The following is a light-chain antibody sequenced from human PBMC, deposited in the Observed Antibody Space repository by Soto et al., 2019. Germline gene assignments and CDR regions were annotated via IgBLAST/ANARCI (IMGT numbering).Light chain of an antibody. CDR2: KAS. CDR1: QSIDSW. J-gene: IGKJ4*01. V-gene: IGKV1-5*03. Sequence: DIQMTQSRSTLSASVGDSVTITCRASQSIDSWLAWYQQKPGKAPKLLIYKASTLESGVPSRFSGSGSGTEFTLTINSLQPDDFATYHCQQYKSYSFTFGGGTKEEIK. CDR3: QQYKSYSFT.